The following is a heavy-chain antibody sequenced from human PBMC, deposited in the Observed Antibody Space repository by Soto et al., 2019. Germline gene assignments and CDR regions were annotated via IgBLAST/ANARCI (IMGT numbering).Heavy chain of an antibody. D-gene: IGHD1-20*01. J-gene: IGHJ6*02. V-gene: IGHV1-3*01. Sequence: ASVKVSCKASGYTFTSYAMHWVRQAPGQRLEWMGWINAGNGNTKYSQKFQGRVTITRDTSASTAYMELSSLRSEDTAVYYCARGGITGTTSYYYYGMDVWGQGTTVTVSS. CDR2: INAGNGNT. CDR1: GYTFTSYA. CDR3: ARGGITGTTSYYYYGMDV.